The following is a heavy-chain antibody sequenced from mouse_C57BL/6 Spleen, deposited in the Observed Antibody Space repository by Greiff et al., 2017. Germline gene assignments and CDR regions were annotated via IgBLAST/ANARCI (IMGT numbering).Heavy chain of an antibody. Sequence: QVQLQQPGAELVKPGASVKLSCKASGYTFTSYWMHWVKQRPGQGLEWIGMIHPNSGSTNYNEKFKSKATLTVDKSSSTAYMQRSSLTSEDSAVYYCARDGSSYAMDYWGQGTSVTVSS. CDR2: IHPNSGST. D-gene: IGHD1-1*01. CDR1: GYTFTSYW. J-gene: IGHJ4*01. V-gene: IGHV1-64*01. CDR3: ARDGSSYAMDY.